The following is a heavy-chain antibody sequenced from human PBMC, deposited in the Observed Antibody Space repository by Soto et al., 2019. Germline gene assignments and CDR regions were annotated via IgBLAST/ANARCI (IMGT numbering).Heavy chain of an antibody. CDR3: ARVAMYYDILTGYHDAFDI. CDR2: INPSGGST. V-gene: IGHV1-46*03. D-gene: IGHD3-9*01. J-gene: IGHJ3*02. Sequence: ASVKASCKASGGTFSSYAISWVRQAPGQGLEWMGIINPSGGSTSYAQKFQGRVTMTRDTSTSTVYMELSSLRSEDTAVYYCARVAMYYDILTGYHDAFDIWGQGTMVTVSS. CDR1: GGTFSSYA.